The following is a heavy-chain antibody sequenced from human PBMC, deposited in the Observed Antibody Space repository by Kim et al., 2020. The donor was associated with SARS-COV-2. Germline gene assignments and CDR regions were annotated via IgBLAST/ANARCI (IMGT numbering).Heavy chain of an antibody. D-gene: IGHD1-20*01. V-gene: IGHV3-23*01. Sequence: GGSLRLSCAASGFTFSNCGMSWVRLAPGKGLEWVSSISSNGDTTYYADSVKGRLTVSRDNSKNTLYLQMNSLGADDTALYYCARGPYIWGAYHGMDVWGQGTTVTVSS. CDR2: ISSNGDTT. CDR3: ARGPYIWGAYHGMDV. J-gene: IGHJ6*02. CDR1: GFTFSNCG.